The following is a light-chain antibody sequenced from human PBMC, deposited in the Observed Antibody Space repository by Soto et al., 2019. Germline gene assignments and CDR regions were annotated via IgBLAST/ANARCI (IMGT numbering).Light chain of an antibody. Sequence: SYELTQPPSVSVSPGQTARITCSGDALPKQYAYWYQQKPGQAPILVIYKDSERPSGIPERFSGSSSGTTVTLTVSGVQAEDEADYYCQSADSNGTYEVVFGGGTQLTVL. CDR3: QSADSNGTYEVV. V-gene: IGLV3-25*03. J-gene: IGLJ2*01. CDR2: KDS. CDR1: ALPKQY.